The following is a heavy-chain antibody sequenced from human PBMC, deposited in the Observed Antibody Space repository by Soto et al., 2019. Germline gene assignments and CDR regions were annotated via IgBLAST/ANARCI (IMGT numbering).Heavy chain of an antibody. Sequence: VASVKVSCKASGGTFSGYAINWVRQAPGQGLEWMGGIIPLLGITDYGQKFQGRITIAADESTGTAYMDLRGLRSEDTAVYYCARDPRSITGTTSSEDFQNWGQGTPVTVSS. CDR1: GGTFSGYA. CDR2: IIPLLGIT. CDR3: ARDPRSITGTTSSEDFQN. V-gene: IGHV1-69*13. D-gene: IGHD1-20*01. J-gene: IGHJ1*01.